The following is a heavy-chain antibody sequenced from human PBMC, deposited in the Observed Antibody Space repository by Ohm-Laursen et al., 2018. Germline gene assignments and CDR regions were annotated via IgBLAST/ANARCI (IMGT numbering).Heavy chain of an antibody. D-gene: IGHD6-6*01. Sequence: GASVKVSCKASGGTFSSYAISWVRQAPGQGLEWMGRIIPILGIANYAQKFQGRVTITADKSTSTAYMELSSLRSEDTAVYYCARRGSSPGFDYWGQGTLVTVSS. V-gene: IGHV1-69*04. CDR3: ARRGSSPGFDY. CDR1: GGTFSSYA. CDR2: IIPILGIA. J-gene: IGHJ4*02.